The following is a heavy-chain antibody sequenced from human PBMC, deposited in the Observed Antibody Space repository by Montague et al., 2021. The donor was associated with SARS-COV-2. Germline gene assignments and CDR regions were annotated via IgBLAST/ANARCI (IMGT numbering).Heavy chain of an antibody. D-gene: IGHD3-16*01. Sequence: SETLSLTCTVSGGSIANSHKYWGWVRQPPGKGLEWIGSVLYTGTPYDHPSLTARVTISLDTSKNQFSLKMYSVTAADTATYFCVAGGDSAEAGAYWGQGTLATVSS. V-gene: IGHV4-39*07. J-gene: IGHJ4*02. CDR1: GGSIANSHKY. CDR3: VAGGDSAEAGAY. CDR2: VLYTGTP.